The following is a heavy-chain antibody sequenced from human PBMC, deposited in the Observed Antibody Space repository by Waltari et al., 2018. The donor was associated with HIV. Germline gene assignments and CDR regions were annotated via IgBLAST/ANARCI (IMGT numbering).Heavy chain of an antibody. CDR2: INQDGSEN. J-gene: IGHJ3*02. CDR3: ARVPATAANDAFDI. Sequence: EVQLVESGGGLVQPGGSLRLSCAASGFTFSSYWMSWVRQAPGKGREWLANINQDGSENSYVDSVKGRFTISRDTAKNSLYLQMNSLRAEDTAVYYCARVPATAANDAFDIWGQGTMVTVSS. V-gene: IGHV3-7*03. CDR1: GFTFSSYW. D-gene: IGHD2-2*01.